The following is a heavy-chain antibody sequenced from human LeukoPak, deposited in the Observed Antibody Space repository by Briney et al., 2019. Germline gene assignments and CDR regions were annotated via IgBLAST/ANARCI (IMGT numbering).Heavy chain of an antibody. CDR2: IRTKANTYAT. CDR1: GFTFSDSS. CDR3: STSYSGNSWYDWFGP. D-gene: IGHD6-13*01. J-gene: IGHJ5*02. Sequence: SGGSLRLSCAASGFTFSDSSIHWVRQASGKGLEWVGLIRTKANTYATAYAASVTGRFTISRDDSKTTSYLQMNSLKTEDTALYFCSTSYSGNSWYDWFGPWGQGTLVTVSS. V-gene: IGHV3-73*01.